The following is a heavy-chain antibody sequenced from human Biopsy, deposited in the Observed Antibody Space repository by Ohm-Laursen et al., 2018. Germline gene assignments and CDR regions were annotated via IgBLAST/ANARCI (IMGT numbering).Heavy chain of an antibody. D-gene: IGHD3-9*01. J-gene: IGHJ6*02. Sequence: ASVKVSCKSSGCSFTKYYINWVRQAPGQGLEWMGIINPTGGTTSYAEKFQGRVTLTRDTSTGTVYLELNSLIYEDTALYYCARDETGSSVFGPYYYGMDVWGQGTTVTVSS. CDR2: INPTGGTT. CDR1: GCSFTKYY. V-gene: IGHV1-46*01. CDR3: ARDETGSSVFGPYYYGMDV.